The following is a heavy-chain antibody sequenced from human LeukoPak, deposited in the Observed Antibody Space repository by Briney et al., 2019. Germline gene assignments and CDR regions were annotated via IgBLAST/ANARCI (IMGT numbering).Heavy chain of an antibody. CDR2: IYYSGTT. D-gene: IGHD3-10*01. V-gene: IGHV4-39*01. J-gene: IGHJ4*02. Sequence: SETLSLTCAVSGGSISSDNYYWGWIRQPPGKGLEWIGSIYYSGTTYYNPSLKSRVTISVDTSKNQFSLKLSSVTAADTALYYCAKHYMGSSYNHGLDCWGQGTLVTVSS. CDR3: AKHYMGSSYNHGLDC. CDR1: GGSISSDNYY.